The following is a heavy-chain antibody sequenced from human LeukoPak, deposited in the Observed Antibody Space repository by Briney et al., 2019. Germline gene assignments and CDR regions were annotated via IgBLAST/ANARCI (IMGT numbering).Heavy chain of an antibody. CDR2: ISNSGAST. CDR3: AKSVAPYCSGGSCFDAFDI. D-gene: IGHD2-15*01. J-gene: IGHJ3*02. V-gene: IGHV3-23*01. CDR1: GFTFSSYA. Sequence: GGTLTLSYAASGFTFSSYAMNWLRKAPGLGLEWVSTISNSGASTYYADSVKGRFTISRDSSKNTLYLQMNSLRAEDTAVYYCAKSVAPYCSGGSCFDAFDIWGQGTMVTVPS.